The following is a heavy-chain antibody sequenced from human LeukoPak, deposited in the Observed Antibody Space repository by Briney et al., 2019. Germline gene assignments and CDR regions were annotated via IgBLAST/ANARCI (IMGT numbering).Heavy chain of an antibody. V-gene: IGHV4-59*08. CDR2: FSYTGTT. J-gene: IGHJ4*02. D-gene: IGHD3-3*01. CDR1: GGSISSYY. CDR3: ARGLYYDFWSGYPDY. Sequence: SETLSLTCTVSGGSISSYYWGWIRQPPGKGLEWIGSFSYTGTTNYNPSLKNRVTISIDTSKNQFSLKLSSVTAADTAVYYCARGLYYDFWSGYPDYWGQGTLVTVSS.